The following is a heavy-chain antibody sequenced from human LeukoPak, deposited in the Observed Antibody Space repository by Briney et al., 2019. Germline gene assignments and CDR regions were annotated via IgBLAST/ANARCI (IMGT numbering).Heavy chain of an antibody. Sequence: ASVKVSCKVSGYTLTVLSMHWVRQAPGKGLEWMGGFDPEDGETIYAQKFQGRVTMTEDTSTDTAYMELSSLRSEDTAVYYCATGNMVATRQPQELYYYYMDVWGKGTTVTVSS. J-gene: IGHJ6*03. CDR3: ATGNMVATRQPQELYYYYMDV. CDR1: GYTLTVLS. D-gene: IGHD5-12*01. V-gene: IGHV1-24*01. CDR2: FDPEDGET.